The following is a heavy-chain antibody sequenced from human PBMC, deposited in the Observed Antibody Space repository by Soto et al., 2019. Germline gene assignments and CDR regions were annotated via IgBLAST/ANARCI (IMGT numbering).Heavy chain of an antibody. CDR3: AREYIWXYYDFWSGSNWFDP. CDR1: GYTFTSYA. Sequence: ASVKVSCKASGYTFTSYAMHWVRQAPGQRLEWMGWINAGNGNTKYSQKFQGRVTITRDTSASTAYMELSSLRSEDTAVYYCAREYIWXYYDFWSGSNWFDPWGQGTLVTVSS. D-gene: IGHD3-3*01. V-gene: IGHV1-3*01. CDR2: INAGNGNT. J-gene: IGHJ5*02.